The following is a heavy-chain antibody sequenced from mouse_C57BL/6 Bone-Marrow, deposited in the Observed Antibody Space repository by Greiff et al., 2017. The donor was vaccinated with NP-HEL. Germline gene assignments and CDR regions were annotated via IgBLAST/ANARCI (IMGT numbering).Heavy chain of an antibody. CDR2: ISSGSSTI. CDR3: ARPGTGTFAY. D-gene: IGHD4-1*01. Sequence: EVKVVESGGGLVKPGGSLKLSCAASGFTFSDYGMHWVRQAPEKGLEWVAYISSGSSTIYYADTVKGRFTISRDNAKNTLFLQMTSLRSEDTAMYYCARPGTGTFAYWGQGTLVTVSA. CDR1: GFTFSDYG. V-gene: IGHV5-17*01. J-gene: IGHJ3*01.